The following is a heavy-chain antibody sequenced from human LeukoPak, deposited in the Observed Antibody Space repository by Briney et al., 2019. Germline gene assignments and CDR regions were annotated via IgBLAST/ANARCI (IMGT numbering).Heavy chain of an antibody. Sequence: GGSLRLSCAASGFTVSSNEMSWVRQAPGKGLEWVSSISGGSTYYADSRKGRFTISRDNSKNTLHLQMNSLRAEDTAVYYCAKDRVGAILYFDSWGQGTLVTVSS. J-gene: IGHJ4*02. CDR3: AKDRVGAILYFDS. V-gene: IGHV3-38-3*01. CDR2: ISGGST. D-gene: IGHD1-26*01. CDR1: GFTVSSNE.